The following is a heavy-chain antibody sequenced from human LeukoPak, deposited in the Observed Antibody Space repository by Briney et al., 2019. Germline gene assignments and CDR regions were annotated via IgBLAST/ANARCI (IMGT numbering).Heavy chain of an antibody. Sequence: GGSLRLSCEASGFTFSSYWMAWVRKPPGKGLEWVANINPAGSDTYYVDSVKGRFTISRDNAKKSTFLQMNSLRVEETALYYCVRWGVAADMQDWGQGTLVTVSS. CDR2: INPAGSDT. J-gene: IGHJ4*02. CDR1: GFTFSSYW. D-gene: IGHD2-2*01. V-gene: IGHV3-7*01. CDR3: VRWGVAADMQD.